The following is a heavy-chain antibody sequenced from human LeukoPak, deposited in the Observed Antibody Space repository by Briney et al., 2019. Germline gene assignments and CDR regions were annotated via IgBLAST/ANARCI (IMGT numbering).Heavy chain of an antibody. J-gene: IGHJ5*02. Sequence: PSETLSLTCTVPGGSISSYYWSWIRQPAGKGLDWIGRIYTSGSTNYNPSLKSRVTMSVDTSKNQFSLKLSSVTAAGTAVYYCARGSIAAAGGSGWFDPWGQGTLVTVSS. CDR1: GGSISSYY. V-gene: IGHV4-4*07. CDR3: ARGSIAAAGGSGWFDP. D-gene: IGHD6-13*01. CDR2: IYTSGST.